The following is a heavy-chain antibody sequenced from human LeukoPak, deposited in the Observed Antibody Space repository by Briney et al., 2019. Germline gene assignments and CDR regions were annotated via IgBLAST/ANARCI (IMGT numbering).Heavy chain of an antibody. Sequence: GASVKVSCKASGYTFTGYYMHWVRQAPGQGLEWMGFINPNGDSTIYAQKFQGRVTMTRDTSTSTVYMELSSLRSEDTAVYYCTRCSPYNFDSSVGIDGFDIWGQGTMVTVSS. J-gene: IGHJ3*02. CDR1: GYTFTGYY. D-gene: IGHD3-22*01. V-gene: IGHV1-46*01. CDR3: TRCSPYNFDSSVGIDGFDI. CDR2: INPNGDST.